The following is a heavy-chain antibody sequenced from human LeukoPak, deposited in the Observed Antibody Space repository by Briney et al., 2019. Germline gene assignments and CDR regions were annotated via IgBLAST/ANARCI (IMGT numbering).Heavy chain of an antibody. D-gene: IGHD7-27*01. CDR2: MSPDGRTT. V-gene: IGHV3-74*01. CDR1: GFTLSSYW. J-gene: IGHJ4*02. Sequence: GDSLRLSCAASGFTLSSYWMNWLRHVPGKGLERVSHMSPDGRTTTYADSVKGRFTISRDNAKNTLYLQMTSLRAEDTAVYYCVRDGLGTLPYDCWGQGTLVTVSS. CDR3: VRDGLGTLPYDC.